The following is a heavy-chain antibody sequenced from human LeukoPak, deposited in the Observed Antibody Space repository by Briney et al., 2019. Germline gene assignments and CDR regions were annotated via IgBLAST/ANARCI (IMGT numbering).Heavy chain of an antibody. J-gene: IGHJ6*03. V-gene: IGHV4-39*07. D-gene: IGHD2-8*01. CDR3: ARALMVYAIHMDV. Sequence: PSETLSLTCTVSGGSISSSSYYWGWIRQPPGKGLEWIGSIYYSGSTYYNPSLKSRVTISVDTSKNQFSLKLSSVTAADTAVYYCARALMVYAIHMDVWGKGTTVTVSS. CDR1: GGSISSSSYY. CDR2: IYYSGST.